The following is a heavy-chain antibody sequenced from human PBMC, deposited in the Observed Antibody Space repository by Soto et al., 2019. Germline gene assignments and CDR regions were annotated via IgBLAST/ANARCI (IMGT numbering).Heavy chain of an antibody. Sequence: LRLSCAASGFTFSSYGMHWVRQAPGKGLEWVAVISYDGSNKYYADSVKGRFTISRDNSKNTLYLQMNSLRAEDTAVYYCAKDIYSCRGNPRTFDYWGQGTLVTVSS. CDR3: AKDIYSCRGNPRTFDY. CDR2: ISYDGSNK. CDR1: GFTFSSYG. D-gene: IGHD2-15*01. V-gene: IGHV3-30*18. J-gene: IGHJ4*02.